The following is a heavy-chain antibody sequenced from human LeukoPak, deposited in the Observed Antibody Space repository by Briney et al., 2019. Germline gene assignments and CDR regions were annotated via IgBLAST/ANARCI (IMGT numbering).Heavy chain of an antibody. CDR1: GGSFSGYY. V-gene: IGHV4-34*01. CDR3: AGQYYDFWSGQNWFDP. D-gene: IGHD3-3*01. CDR2: IYYSGST. J-gene: IGHJ5*02. Sequence: SETLSLTCAVYGGSFSGYYWSWIRQPPGKGLEWIGSIYYSGSTYYNPSLKSRVTISVDTSKNQFSLKLSSVTAADTAVYYCAGQYYDFWSGQNWFDPWGQGTLVTVSS.